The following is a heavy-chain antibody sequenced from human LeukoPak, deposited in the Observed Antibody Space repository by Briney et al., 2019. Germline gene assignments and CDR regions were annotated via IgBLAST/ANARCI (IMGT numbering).Heavy chain of an antibody. J-gene: IGHJ4*02. V-gene: IGHV3-20*04. CDR2: INWNGGRT. D-gene: IGHD4-17*01. CDR3: ARDYDYGDYPGY. CDR1: GFTSSNYA. Sequence: GGSLRLSCAASGFTSSNYAMHWVRQAPGKGLEWVSGINWNGGRTGYADSVKGRFTISRDNAKNSLYLQMNSLRAEDTALYYCARDYDYGDYPGYWGQGTLVTVSS.